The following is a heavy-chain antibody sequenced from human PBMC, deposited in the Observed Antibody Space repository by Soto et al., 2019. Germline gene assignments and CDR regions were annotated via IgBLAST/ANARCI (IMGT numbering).Heavy chain of an antibody. Sequence: GGSLRLSCAASGFTFSSYAMSWVRQAPGKGLEWVSAISGSGGSTYYADSVKGRFTISRDNSKNTLYLQMNSLRAEDTAVYYCAKTNSGWLWEKKNWFDPWGQGTLVTVSS. CDR1: GFTFSSYA. CDR2: ISGSGGST. J-gene: IGHJ5*02. D-gene: IGHD5-18*01. CDR3: AKTNSGWLWEKKNWFDP. V-gene: IGHV3-23*01.